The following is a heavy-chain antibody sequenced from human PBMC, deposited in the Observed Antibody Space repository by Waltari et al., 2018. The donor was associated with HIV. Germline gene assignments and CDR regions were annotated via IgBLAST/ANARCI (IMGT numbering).Heavy chain of an antibody. D-gene: IGHD2-21*01. CDR1: GFIFKDFG. CDR2: VSASGDDS. V-gene: IGHV3-23*01. CDR3: AKDLYCGVGTCYSRVSDY. J-gene: IGHJ4*02. Sequence: EIQLLEFGGDLVQPGGSLRLSCRTSGFIFKDFGLTWVRTAQGKGLEWASSVSASGDDSHYADSVKGRFTVSRDKSTNTLFLQMNSLRVEDTAIYYCAKDLYCGVGTCYSRVSDYWGRGTLVTVSS.